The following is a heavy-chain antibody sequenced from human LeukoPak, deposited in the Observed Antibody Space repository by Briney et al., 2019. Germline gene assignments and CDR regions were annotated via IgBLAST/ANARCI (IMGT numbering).Heavy chain of an antibody. J-gene: IGHJ5*02. Sequence: PGGSLRLSCAASGFTFSSYSMNWVRQAPGKGLEWGSSISSSSSYIYYADSVQGRFTISRDSAKNSLYLQMNSLRAVDTAVYYCARGGVDIVATISSWFDPWGQGTLVTVSS. CDR1: GFTFSSYS. CDR3: ARGGVDIVATISSWFDP. CDR2: ISSSSSYI. D-gene: IGHD5-12*01. V-gene: IGHV3-21*01.